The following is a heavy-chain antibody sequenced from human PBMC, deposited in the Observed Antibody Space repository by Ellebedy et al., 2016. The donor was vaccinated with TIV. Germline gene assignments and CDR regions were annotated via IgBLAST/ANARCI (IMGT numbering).Heavy chain of an antibody. V-gene: IGHV4-39*01. CDR2: IYYSGST. CDR1: GGSISSSSYY. J-gene: IGHJ3*02. Sequence: MPSETLSLTCTVSGGSISSSSYYWGWIRQPPGKGLEWIGSIYYSGSTYYNPSLKIRVTISVDTSKNQFSLKLSSVTAADTAVYYCAKVNYYDSSEQAFDIWGQGTMVTVSS. CDR3: AKVNYYDSSEQAFDI. D-gene: IGHD3-22*01.